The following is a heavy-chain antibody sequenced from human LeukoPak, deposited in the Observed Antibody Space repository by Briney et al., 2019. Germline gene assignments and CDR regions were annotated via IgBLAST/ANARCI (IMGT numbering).Heavy chain of an antibody. CDR3: ARQATYYYDSSGYYPLDY. V-gene: IGHV1-18*01. CDR2: ISAYNGNT. J-gene: IGHJ4*02. CDR1: GGTFSSYA. Sequence: ASVKVSCKASGGTFSSYAISWVRQAPGQGLEWMGWISAYNGNTNYAQKLQGRVTITTDTSTSTAYMELRSLRSDDTAVYYCARQATYYYDSSGYYPLDYWGQGTLVTVSS. D-gene: IGHD3-22*01.